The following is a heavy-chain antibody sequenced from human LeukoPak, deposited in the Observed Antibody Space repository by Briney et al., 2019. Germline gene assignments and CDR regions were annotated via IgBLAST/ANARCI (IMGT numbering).Heavy chain of an antibody. CDR2: INHSGST. Sequence: SETLPLTCAVYGGSFSGYYWSWIRQPPGKGLEWIGEINHSGSTNYNPSLKSRVTISVDTSKNQFSLKLSSVTAADTAVYYCARGGLNPDYYDSSGYYHYWGQGTLVTVSS. V-gene: IGHV4-34*01. CDR1: GGSFSGYY. D-gene: IGHD3-22*01. CDR3: ARGGLNPDYYDSSGYYHY. J-gene: IGHJ4*02.